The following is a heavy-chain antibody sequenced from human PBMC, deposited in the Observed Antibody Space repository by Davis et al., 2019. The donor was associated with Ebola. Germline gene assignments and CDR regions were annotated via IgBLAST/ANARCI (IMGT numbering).Heavy chain of an antibody. CDR3: AREDIVVVVASPSDNYYYGMDV. J-gene: IGHJ6*02. V-gene: IGHV1-18*04. D-gene: IGHD2-15*01. CDR1: GYTFTGYY. Sequence: AASVKVSCKASGYTFTGYYMHWVRQAPGQGLEWMGWISAYNGNTNYAQKLQGRVTMTTDTSTSTAYMELRSLRSEDTAVYYCAREDIVVVVASPSDNYYYGMDVWGQGTTVTVSS. CDR2: ISAYNGNT.